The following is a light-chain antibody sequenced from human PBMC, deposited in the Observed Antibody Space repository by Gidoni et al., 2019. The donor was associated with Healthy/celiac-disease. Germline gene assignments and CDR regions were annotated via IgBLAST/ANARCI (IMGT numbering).Light chain of an antibody. Sequence: DIVMTQSPDSLAVSLGERPTINCKSSQSVLYSSNNKNCLAWNQQKPGQPPKLLIYWAATRESGVPDRFSGSGSGTDFTLTISSLQAEDVAVYYCQQYYSTLLFTFGPXTKVDIK. CDR3: QQYYSTLLFT. J-gene: IGKJ3*01. CDR1: QSVLYSSNNKNC. CDR2: WAA. V-gene: IGKV4-1*01.